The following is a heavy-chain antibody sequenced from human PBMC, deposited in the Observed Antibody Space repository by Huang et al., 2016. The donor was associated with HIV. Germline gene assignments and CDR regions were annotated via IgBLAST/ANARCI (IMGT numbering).Heavy chain of an antibody. D-gene: IGHD6-19*01. CDR1: GYTFDSYG. CDR3: ARDATGYGTGWSTEFDY. V-gene: IGHV1-18*04. Sequence: HVQLVQSGADVKKPGASVKVSCKASGYTFDSYGINWVRQAPGQGLEWIGWIGPDNAKTNPAQKLQGRVTMTTDTTTSTAYMELRILTSDDTAVYYCARDATGYGTGWSTEFDYWGQGTLVTVSS. J-gene: IGHJ4*02. CDR2: IGPDNAKT.